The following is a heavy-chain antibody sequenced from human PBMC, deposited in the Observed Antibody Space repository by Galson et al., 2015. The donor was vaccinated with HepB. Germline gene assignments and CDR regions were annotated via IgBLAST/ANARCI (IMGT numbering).Heavy chain of an antibody. Sequence: PALVKPTQTLTLTCTFSGFSLSTSGMCVSWIRQPPGKALEWLARIDWDDDKYYSTSLKTRLTISRDTSKNQVVLTMTNMDPVDTATYYCARGGYSKYYYYGMDVWGQGTTVTVSS. V-gene: IGHV2-70*11. CDR3: ARGGYSKYYYYGMDV. CDR2: IDWDDDK. J-gene: IGHJ6*02. D-gene: IGHD6-13*01. CDR1: GFSLSTSGMC.